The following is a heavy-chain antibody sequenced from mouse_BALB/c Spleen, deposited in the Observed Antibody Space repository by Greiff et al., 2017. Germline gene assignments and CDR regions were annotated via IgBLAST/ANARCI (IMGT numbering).Heavy chain of an antibody. J-gene: IGHJ4*01. V-gene: IGHV14-4*02. CDR2: IDPENGDT. Sequence: VQLQQSGAELVRSGASVKLSCTASGFNIKDYYMHWVKQRPEQGLEWIGWIDPENGDTEYAPKFQGKATMTADTSSNTAYLQLSSRTSEDTAVYYCNEGGLRHRVYYAMEYWGPGTAVTVSS. CDR1: GFNIKDYY. CDR3: NEGGLRHRVYYAMEY. D-gene: IGHD1-2*01.